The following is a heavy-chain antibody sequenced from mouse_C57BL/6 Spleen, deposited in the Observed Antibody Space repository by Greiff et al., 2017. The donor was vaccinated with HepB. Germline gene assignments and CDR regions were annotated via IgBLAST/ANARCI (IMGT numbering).Heavy chain of an antibody. CDR3: ARTTSRGRSSPYAMDY. D-gene: IGHD1-1*01. CDR2: INPYNGDT. CDR1: GYSFTGYF. J-gene: IGHJ4*01. V-gene: IGHV1-20*01. Sequence: VQLQQSGPELVKPGDSVKISCKASGYSFTGYFMNWVMQSHGKSLEWIGRINPYNGDTFYNQKFKGKATLTVDKSSSTAHMELRSLTSEDSAVYYCARTTSRGRSSPYAMDYWGQGTSVTVSS.